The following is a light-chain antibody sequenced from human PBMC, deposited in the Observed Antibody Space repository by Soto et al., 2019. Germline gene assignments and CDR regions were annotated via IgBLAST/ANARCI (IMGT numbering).Light chain of an antibody. CDR1: SGHSSYA. Sequence: QCVLTQSPSASASLGASVKLTCTLSSGHSSYAIAWHQQQPEKGPRYLMKLNSDGSHSKGDGIPDRFSGSSSGAERYLTISSHQSEDEADYYCQTWGTGSVVFGGGTKLTVL. CDR2: LNSDGSH. V-gene: IGLV4-69*01. CDR3: QTWGTGSVV. J-gene: IGLJ2*01.